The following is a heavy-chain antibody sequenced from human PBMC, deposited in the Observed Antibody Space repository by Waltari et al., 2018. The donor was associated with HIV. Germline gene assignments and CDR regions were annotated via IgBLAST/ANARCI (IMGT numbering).Heavy chain of an antibody. D-gene: IGHD6-19*01. J-gene: IGHJ4*02. Sequence: QVRLLQWGAGLLKPPETPSLTCAVYGGSFSNYYWTWMRQTPEKGLEWYGEINHSGTTDYNPSLKSRLTMSIDTSKNQFSLKLNSVTAADTAVYYCARHRFTRGNSAWYFLYWGQGTHVTVSS. CDR1: GGSFSNYY. CDR3: ARHRFTRGNSAWYFLY. CDR2: INHSGTT. V-gene: IGHV4-34*02.